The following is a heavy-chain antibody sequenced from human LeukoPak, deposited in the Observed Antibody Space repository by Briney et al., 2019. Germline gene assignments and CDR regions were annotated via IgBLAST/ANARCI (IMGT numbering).Heavy chain of an antibody. D-gene: IGHD2-2*01. V-gene: IGHV3-21*01. CDR2: ITSSSNYI. CDR3: ARGHFYCSTTSCYAFDV. Sequence: GGSLRLSCAASRFTFNYYSMNWVRQAPGKGLEWVPSITSSSNYIHYADSVKGRFTISRDNARNSLYLQMNSLRAEDTAVYYCARGHFYCSTTSCYAFDVWGQGTMVTVSS. CDR1: RFTFNYYS. J-gene: IGHJ3*01.